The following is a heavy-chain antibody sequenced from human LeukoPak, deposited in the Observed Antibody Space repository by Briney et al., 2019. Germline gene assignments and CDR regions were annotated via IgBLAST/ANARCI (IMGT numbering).Heavy chain of an antibody. Sequence: PGGSLRLSCSASGFAFSAFDMHWVRQAPGKGLEWQAFVSYDGSSQYYADSVKGRFTISRDNSRNTLYLQLNSLRAEDTAVYYCARDRIRNFDYMYYFDSWGQGTLVTVSS. J-gene: IGHJ4*02. CDR1: GFAFSAFD. CDR2: VSYDGSSQ. V-gene: IGHV3-30-3*01. D-gene: IGHD3-9*01. CDR3: ARDRIRNFDYMYYFDS.